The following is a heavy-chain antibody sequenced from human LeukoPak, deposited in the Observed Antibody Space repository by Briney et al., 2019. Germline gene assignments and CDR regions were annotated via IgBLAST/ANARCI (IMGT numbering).Heavy chain of an antibody. D-gene: IGHD3-16*01. CDR1: GYTFTGYY. J-gene: IGHJ3*02. CDR2: INPNSGGT. Sequence: ASVKVSCKASGYTFTGYYMHWVRQAPGQGLEWMGWINPNSGGTNYAQKFQGRVTMTRDTSISTAYMELSRLRPDDTAVYYCARGPITFYAFDIWGQGTMVTVSS. V-gene: IGHV1-2*02. CDR3: ARGPITFYAFDI.